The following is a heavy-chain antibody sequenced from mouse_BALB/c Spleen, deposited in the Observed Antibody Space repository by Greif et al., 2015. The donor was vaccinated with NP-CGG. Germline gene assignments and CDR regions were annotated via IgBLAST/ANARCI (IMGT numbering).Heavy chain of an antibody. CDR3: AREEDLTGTYYAMDY. D-gene: IGHD4-1*01. CDR2: ISTYYGDA. Sequence: VQLQQSGAELVRPGVSVKTSCKGSGYTFPDYAMHWVKQSHAKSLEWIGVISTYYGDASYNQKFKGKSTMTVDKSSSTAYMELARLTSEDSAIYYCAREEDLTGTYYAMDYWGQGTSVTVSS. V-gene: IGHV1S137*01. J-gene: IGHJ4*01. CDR1: GYTFPDYA.